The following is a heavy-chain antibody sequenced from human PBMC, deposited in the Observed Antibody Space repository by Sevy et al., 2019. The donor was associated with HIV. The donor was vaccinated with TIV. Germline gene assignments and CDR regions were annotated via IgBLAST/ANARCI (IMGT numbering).Heavy chain of an antibody. CDR3: ARDGRGISAFDI. CDR1: EFIFSSHA. D-gene: IGHD3-3*02. CDR2: ISGDGENT. Sequence: GGSLRLSCVASEFIFSSHAVSWVRQAPGKGLEWVSAISGDGENTHYADSLRGRFTISRDNFKNTLYLQMNSLRAEDTALYYCARDGRGISAFDIWGPGTMVTVSS. V-gene: IGHV3-23*01. J-gene: IGHJ3*02.